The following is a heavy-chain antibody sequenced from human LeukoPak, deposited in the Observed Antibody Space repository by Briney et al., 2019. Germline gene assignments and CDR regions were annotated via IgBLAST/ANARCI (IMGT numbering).Heavy chain of an antibody. D-gene: IGHD6-19*01. CDR2: IHTSGST. CDR3: ARRDISSGWSFDY. Sequence: SETLSLTCTVSGGSISNYHWSWIRQPAGKGLEWIGQIHTSGSTNYNPPLRSRVSMSIDTTEDQVSLTIRSVTAADTAFYYCARRDISSGWSFDYWGQGTLVTVSS. V-gene: IGHV4-4*07. CDR1: GGSISNYH. J-gene: IGHJ4*02.